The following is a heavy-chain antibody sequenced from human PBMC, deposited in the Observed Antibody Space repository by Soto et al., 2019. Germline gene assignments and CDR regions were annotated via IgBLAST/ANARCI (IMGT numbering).Heavy chain of an antibody. CDR1: GFRFRTRA. CDR3: TTQEEGATWEGGFDS. Sequence: GWSLRLSCAASGFRFRTRAMSWVRQAPGKGLEWVASIRPGGDSTYYADSVKGRFAVSRDNSNVTLYLQMDSLRVEDTAIYYCTTQEEGATWEGGFDSWGQGTLVTGSS. V-gene: IGHV3-23*01. J-gene: IGHJ5*01. CDR2: IRPGGDST. D-gene: IGHD1-26*01.